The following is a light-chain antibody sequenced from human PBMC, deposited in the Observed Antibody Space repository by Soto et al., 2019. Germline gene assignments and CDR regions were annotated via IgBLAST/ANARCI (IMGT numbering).Light chain of an antibody. V-gene: IGKV1-5*01. Sequence: DIQMTQSPSTLSASVGDRVTITCRPSQSIINWLAWYQQXPRKAPTLLIYDVSRLESGVPRRFSGSGSGTEFTLTINSLQPDDFATNYYQQYDTYYTFGQGTKVDNK. CDR1: QSIINW. CDR2: DVS. CDR3: QQYDTYYT. J-gene: IGKJ2*01.